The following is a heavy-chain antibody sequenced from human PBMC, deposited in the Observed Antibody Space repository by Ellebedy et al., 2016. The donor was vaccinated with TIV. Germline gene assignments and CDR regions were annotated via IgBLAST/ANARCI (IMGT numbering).Heavy chain of an antibody. J-gene: IGHJ4*02. CDR1: GGSFSGYF. CDR2: INPSGTT. D-gene: IGHD3-10*01. CDR3: ARARGQYLYGSGSYFTN. Sequence: MPSETLSLTCGVYGGSFSGYFWSWIRQPPGKGLEWIGEINPSGTTNYNPSLKSRVTISVDTPKQQFSLRLTSVTAADTAVYYCARARGQYLYGSGSYFTNWGQGEMVTVSS. V-gene: IGHV4-34*01.